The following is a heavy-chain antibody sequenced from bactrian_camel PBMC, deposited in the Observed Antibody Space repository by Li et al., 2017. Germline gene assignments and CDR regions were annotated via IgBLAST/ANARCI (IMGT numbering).Heavy chain of an antibody. J-gene: IGHJ4*01. V-gene: IGHV3S53*01. Sequence: QLVESGGGSVQAGGSLRLSCAASGYTYWPYRMAWFRQAPGEERDGIASIDADGRTRYADSVKGRVTISRDSAKNTVYLQMYGLKPEDTGMYFCASHSGTLCSSWTRYSNWGQGTQVTVS. CDR1: GYTYWPYR. D-gene: IGHD6*01. CDR2: IDADGRT. CDR3: ASHSGTLCSSWTRYSN.